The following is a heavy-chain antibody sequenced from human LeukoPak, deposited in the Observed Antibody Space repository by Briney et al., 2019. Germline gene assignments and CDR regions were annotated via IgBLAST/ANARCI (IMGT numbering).Heavy chain of an antibody. D-gene: IGHD3-10*01. J-gene: IGHJ4*02. CDR1: GFTFDDYA. Sequence: GRSLRLSCAASGFTFDDYAMHWVRQAPGKGLEWVSGISWNSGSIGYADSVKGRFTISRDNAKNSLYLQMNSLRAEDTALYYCAKGRGFTMVRGVITGGFDYWGQGTLVTVSS. V-gene: IGHV3-9*01. CDR2: ISWNSGSI. CDR3: AKGRGFTMVRGVITGGFDY.